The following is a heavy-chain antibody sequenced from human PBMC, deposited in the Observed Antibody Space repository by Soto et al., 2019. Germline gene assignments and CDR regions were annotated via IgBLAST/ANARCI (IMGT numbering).Heavy chain of an antibody. J-gene: IGHJ5*02. V-gene: IGHV1-69*13. CDR2: IIPIFGTA. CDR1: GGTFSSFA. D-gene: IGHD2-2*01. Sequence: SVKVSCKSSGGTFSSFAISWVRQAPGQGLEWMGGIIPIFGTANYAQKFQGRVTITADESTSTAYMELSSLRSEDTAVYYCAVEIVVVPAAMTWFDPWGQGTLVSV. CDR3: AVEIVVVPAAMTWFDP.